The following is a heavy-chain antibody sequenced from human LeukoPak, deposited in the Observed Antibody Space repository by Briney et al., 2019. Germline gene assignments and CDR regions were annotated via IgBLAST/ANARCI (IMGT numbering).Heavy chain of an antibody. Sequence: PGGSLRLSCAASGFTFSSYAMSWVRQAPGKGLEWVSAISGSGGSTYYADSVKGRFTISRDNSKNTLYLQMNSLRAEDTAVYYCAKGRRGGYCSSTSCYSAMDVWGQGTTVTVSS. V-gene: IGHV3-23*01. D-gene: IGHD2-2*02. J-gene: IGHJ6*02. CDR3: AKGRRGGYCSSTSCYSAMDV. CDR2: ISGSGGST. CDR1: GFTFSSYA.